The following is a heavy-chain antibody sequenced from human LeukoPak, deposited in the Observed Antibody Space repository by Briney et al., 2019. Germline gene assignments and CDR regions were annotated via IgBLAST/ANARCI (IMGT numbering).Heavy chain of an antibody. CDR2: LVGSGFTI. J-gene: IGHJ4*02. Sequence: PGGSLRPSCAASGFTFSSYAMSWVRQAPGKGLEWVSTLVGSGFTIYYSDSVKGRFTISRDNSKNTLYLQMNSLRAEDTAVYYCAKDRGPDGITIFGVVIRAFDYWGQGTLVTVSS. CDR1: GFTFSSYA. CDR3: AKDRGPDGITIFGVVIRAFDY. D-gene: IGHD3-3*01. V-gene: IGHV3-23*01.